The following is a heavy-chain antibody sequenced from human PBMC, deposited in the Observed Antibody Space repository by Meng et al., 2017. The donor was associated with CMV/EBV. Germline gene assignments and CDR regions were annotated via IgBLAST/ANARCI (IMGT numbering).Heavy chain of an antibody. V-gene: IGHV1-2*02. CDR1: GYTFTGYY. D-gene: IGHD6-13*01. J-gene: IGHJ5*02. CDR3: AGKYSSSWSPTSPGFDP. CDR2: INPNSGGT. Sequence: ASVKVSCKASGYTFTGYYMHWVRQAPGQGLEWMGWINPNSGGTNYAQKFQGRVTMTRDTSISTAYMELSRLRSDDTAVYYCAGKYSSSWSPTSPGFDPWGQGTLVTVSS.